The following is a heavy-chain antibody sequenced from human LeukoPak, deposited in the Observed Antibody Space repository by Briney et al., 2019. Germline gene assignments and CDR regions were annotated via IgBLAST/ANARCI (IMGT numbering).Heavy chain of an antibody. CDR2: INPSGGST. CDR3: VRRGIAVAGLDY. J-gene: IGHJ4*02. CDR1: GYTFTSYY. V-gene: IGHV1-46*01. D-gene: IGHD6-19*01. Sequence: ASVKVSCKASGYTFTSYYMHWVRQAPGQGLEWMGIINPSGGSTSYAQKFQGRVTITRDTSTSTVYMELSSLRAEDTAVYYCVRRGIAVAGLDYWGQGTLVTVSS.